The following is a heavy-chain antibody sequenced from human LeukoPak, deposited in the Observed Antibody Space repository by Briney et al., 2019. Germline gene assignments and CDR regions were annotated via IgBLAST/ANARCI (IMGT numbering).Heavy chain of an antibody. Sequence: GGSLRLSCAASGFTFSSYAMSWVRQAPGKGLEWVSAISGSGGSTYYADSVKGRFTISRDNSKNSLYLQMNSLRAEDTAVYYCARDNSVRDEAWWFNPWGQGTLVTVSS. J-gene: IGHJ5*02. D-gene: IGHD5-24*01. CDR3: ARDNSVRDEAWWFNP. V-gene: IGHV3-23*01. CDR2: ISGSGGST. CDR1: GFTFSSYA.